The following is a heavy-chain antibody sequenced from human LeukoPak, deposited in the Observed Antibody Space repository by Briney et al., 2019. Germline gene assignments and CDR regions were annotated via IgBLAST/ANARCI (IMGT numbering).Heavy chain of an antibody. D-gene: IGHD3-9*01. CDR3: ARDYDWALDF. V-gene: IGHV3-48*02. Sequence: GGSLRLSCAASGFPFSSRVMSWVRQAPGKGLEWIAYINHNGEAIYYPEFVKGRFIISRDNAKNTLFLQMNDLRDEDTAVYYCARDYDWALDFWGQGTRVTASS. J-gene: IGHJ4*02. CDR2: INHNGEAI. CDR1: GFPFSSRV.